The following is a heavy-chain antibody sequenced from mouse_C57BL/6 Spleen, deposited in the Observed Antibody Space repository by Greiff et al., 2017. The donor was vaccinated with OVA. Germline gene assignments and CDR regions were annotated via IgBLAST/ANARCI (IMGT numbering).Heavy chain of an antibody. D-gene: IGHD1-1*01. CDR1: GFTFSDYY. CDR3: ARPYGSSYHYAMDY. V-gene: IGHV5-12*01. Sequence: EVQGVESGGGLVQPGGSLKLSCAASGFTFSDYYMYWVRQTPEKRLEWVAYISNGGGSTYYPDTVKGRFTISRDNAKNTLYLQMSRLKSEDTAMYDCARPYGSSYHYAMDYWGQGTSVTVSA. CDR2: ISNGGGST. J-gene: IGHJ4*01.